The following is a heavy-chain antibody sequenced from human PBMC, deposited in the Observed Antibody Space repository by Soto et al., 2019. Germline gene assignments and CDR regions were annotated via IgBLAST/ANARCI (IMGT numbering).Heavy chain of an antibody. D-gene: IGHD3-22*01. CDR3: ARSLAYYDSSGYLDY. CDR1: GGSISSYY. J-gene: IGHJ4*02. V-gene: IGHV4-59*01. Sequence: SETLSLTCTVSGGSISSYYWSWIRQPPGKGLEWIGYIYYSGSTNYNPSLKSRVIISVDTSKNQFSLKLSSVTAADTAVYYCARSLAYYDSSGYLDYWGQGTLVTVS. CDR2: IYYSGST.